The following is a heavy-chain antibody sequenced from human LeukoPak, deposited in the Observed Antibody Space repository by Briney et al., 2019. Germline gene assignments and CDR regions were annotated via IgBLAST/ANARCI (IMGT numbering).Heavy chain of an antibody. CDR1: GFTFSDYY. J-gene: IGHJ2*01. CDR2: ISSSGSTI. Sequence: GGSLRLSCAASGFTFSDYYMSWIRQAPGKGLEWVSYISSSGSTIYYADSVKGRFTISRDNAKNSLYLQMNSLRAEDTAVYYCARVREMAIMENWYFDLWGRGTLVTVSS. V-gene: IGHV3-11*01. CDR3: ARVREMAIMENWYFDL. D-gene: IGHD5-24*01.